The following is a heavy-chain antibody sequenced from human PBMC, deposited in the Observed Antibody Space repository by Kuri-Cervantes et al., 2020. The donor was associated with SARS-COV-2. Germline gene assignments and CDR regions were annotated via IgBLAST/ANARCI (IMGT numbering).Heavy chain of an antibody. V-gene: IGHV3-30-3*01. J-gene: IGHJ4*02. CDR1: GFTFSSYA. CDR2: ISYAGSNK. CDR3: ARDQGAHIAVAVVFDY. Sequence: LSLTCAASGFTFSSYAMHWVRQAPGEGLEWVAVISYAGSNKYYADPVKGRFTISRDNSKNTLYLQMNSLRAEDAAVYYCARDQGAHIAVAVVFDYWGQGTLVTVSS. D-gene: IGHD6-19*01.